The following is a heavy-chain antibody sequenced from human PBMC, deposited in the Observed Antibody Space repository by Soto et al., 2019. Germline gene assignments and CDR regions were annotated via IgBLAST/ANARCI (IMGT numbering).Heavy chain of an antibody. CDR2: IIPIFGTA. V-gene: IGHV1-69*13. D-gene: IGHD5-18*01. J-gene: IGHJ3*02. CDR3: ARDREAEMVTITDFDI. Sequence: SVKVSCKASGGTFSRYAISWVRQAPGQGLEWMGGIIPIFGTANYAQKFQGRVTVTADESTSTAYMELSSLRSEDTAIYYCARDREAEMVTITDFDIWGQGTMVTVSS. CDR1: GGTFSRYA.